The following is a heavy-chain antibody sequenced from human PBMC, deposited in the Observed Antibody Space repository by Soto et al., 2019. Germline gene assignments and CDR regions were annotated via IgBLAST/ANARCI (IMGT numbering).Heavy chain of an antibody. CDR1: GYSFTSYW. J-gene: IGHJ6*02. CDR3: ARLTCSSTSCYAGDYYYGMDV. D-gene: IGHD2-2*01. Sequence: GESLKISCKGSGYSFTSYWISWVRQKPGKGLEWMGRIDPSDSYTNYSPSFQGHVTISADKSISTAYLQWSSLKASDTAMYYCARLTCSSTSCYAGDYYYGMDVWGQGTTVTVSS. CDR2: IDPSDSYT. V-gene: IGHV5-10-1*01.